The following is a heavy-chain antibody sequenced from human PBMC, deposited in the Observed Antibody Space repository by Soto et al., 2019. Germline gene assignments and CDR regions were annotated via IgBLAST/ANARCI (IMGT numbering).Heavy chain of an antibody. Sequence: GGSLRLSCAASGFRFDDYNMHWVRQAPGKGLEWVSFISWNGANTFYADSVKGRFTISRDNAKNSLYLQMNSLRDEDTAVYYCARDWADYYDSSGYVYYGMDVWGQGTTVTVSS. V-gene: IGHV3-43*01. CDR1: GFRFDDYN. CDR2: ISWNGANT. D-gene: IGHD3-22*01. J-gene: IGHJ6*02. CDR3: ARDWADYYDSSGYVYYGMDV.